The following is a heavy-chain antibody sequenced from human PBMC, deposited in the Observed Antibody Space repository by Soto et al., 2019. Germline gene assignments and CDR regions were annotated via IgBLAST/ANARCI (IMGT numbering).Heavy chain of an antibody. CDR2: MYNTGST. D-gene: IGHD2-21*02. V-gene: IGHV4-59*01. CDR1: GSSIRGYY. J-gene: IGHJ6*02. Sequence: SETLSRTCTPSGSSIRGYYCSWIRQPPGKGLEWIGYMYNTGSTVYNPSFKSRVTISVDTSKNQFSLKLNSVTAADTAVYYCARDLWGYCGTDCYPLDVWGQGTTVTVS. CDR3: ARDLWGYCGTDCYPLDV.